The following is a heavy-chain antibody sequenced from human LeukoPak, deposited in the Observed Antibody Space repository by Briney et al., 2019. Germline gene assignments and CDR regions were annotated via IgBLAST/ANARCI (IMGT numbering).Heavy chain of an antibody. CDR3: ARVAEYSSSFRYYYYYYMDV. CDR2: IKQVGSEK. Sequence: PGGSLRLSCAASGFTVSSYWMSWVRHAPGEGLEWVANIKQVGSEKYYVDSVKGRFTISRDNAKNSLYLQMNSLRAEDTAVYYCARVAEYSSSFRYYYYYYMDVWGKGTTVTVSS. V-gene: IGHV3-7*01. J-gene: IGHJ6*03. CDR1: GFTVSSYW. D-gene: IGHD6-6*01.